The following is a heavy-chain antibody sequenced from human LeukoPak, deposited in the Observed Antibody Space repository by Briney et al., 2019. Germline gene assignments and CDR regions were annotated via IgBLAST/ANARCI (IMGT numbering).Heavy chain of an antibody. CDR1: GFTFSSYG. Sequence: PGGSLRLSCAASGFTFSSYGMHWVRQAPGKGLEWVAFIRYDGSNKYYADSVKGRFTISRDNSKNTLYLQMNSLRAEDTAVYYCANRGGRSWYGLDYWGQGTLVTVSS. CDR3: ANRGGRSWYGLDY. CDR2: IRYDGSNK. V-gene: IGHV3-30*02. J-gene: IGHJ4*02. D-gene: IGHD6-13*01.